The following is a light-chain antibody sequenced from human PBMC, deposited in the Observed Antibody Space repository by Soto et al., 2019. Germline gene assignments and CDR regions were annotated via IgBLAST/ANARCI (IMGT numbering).Light chain of an antibody. CDR2: LDSDGSH. CDR3: QTWGTGIYVV. CDR1: SGHSSYA. J-gene: IGLJ2*01. Sequence: QLVLTQSPSASASMGASVKLTCTLSSGHSSYAIAWHQQQPEKGPRYLMKLDSDGSHTKGDAIPDRFSGSSSGAERYLTISSLQSEDEADYYCQTWGTGIYVVFGGGTKHTVL. V-gene: IGLV4-69*01.